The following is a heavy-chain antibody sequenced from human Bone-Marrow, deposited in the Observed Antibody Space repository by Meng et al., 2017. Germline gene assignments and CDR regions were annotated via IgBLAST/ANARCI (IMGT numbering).Heavy chain of an antibody. CDR1: GGSFSGYY. D-gene: IGHD4-17*01. CDR3: ASLYGDSSVWYLDL. Sequence: VQLQQWGAGLLKPSETLSLTCAVYGGSFSGYYWSWIRQPPGKGLEYIGYIYYSGSTYYNPSLKSRVIISVDTSKNQFSLRLNSVTAADTAVYYCASLYGDSSVWYLDLWGRGTLVTVSS. J-gene: IGHJ2*01. V-gene: IGHV4-34*01. CDR2: IYYSGST.